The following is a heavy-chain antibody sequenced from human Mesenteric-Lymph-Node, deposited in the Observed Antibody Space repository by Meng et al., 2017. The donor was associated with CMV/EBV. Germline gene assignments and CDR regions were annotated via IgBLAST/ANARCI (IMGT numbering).Heavy chain of an antibody. CDR1: YS. Sequence: YSSNGVRQAPGQGLEWWGGIIPIFRTADYAQKFQGRVTITADKSTDTVYMEVTSLTSEDTAVYYCATAPPMRDVVVPAAMRGGWFDPWGQGTLVTVSS. CDR3: ATAPPMRDVVVPAAMRGGWFDP. CDR2: IIPIFRTA. V-gene: IGHV1-69*06. J-gene: IGHJ5*02. D-gene: IGHD2-2*01.